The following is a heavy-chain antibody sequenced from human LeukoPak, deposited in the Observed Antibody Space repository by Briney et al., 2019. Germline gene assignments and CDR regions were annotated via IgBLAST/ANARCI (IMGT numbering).Heavy chain of an antibody. D-gene: IGHD3-22*01. CDR1: GGSISTYY. Sequence: SETLSLTCTVSGGSISTYYWSWIRQPPGKGLEWIGYIFHSGSTNYNPSLKSRVTILVDTSTNLFSLKLSSVTAADTAVYYCAREALDSRGYYPFDYWGRGTLVTVSS. V-gene: IGHV4-59*01. J-gene: IGHJ4*02. CDR3: AREALDSRGYYPFDY. CDR2: IFHSGST.